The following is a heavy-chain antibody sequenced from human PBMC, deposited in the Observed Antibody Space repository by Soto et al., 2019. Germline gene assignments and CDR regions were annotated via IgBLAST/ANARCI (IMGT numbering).Heavy chain of an antibody. CDR2: INPNSGGT. CDR3: ARGRDYGGNSFGMDV. Sequence: QVQLVQSGAEVKKPGASVKVSCKASGYTFTGYYMHWVRQAPGQGLEWMGWINPNSGGTNYAQKFQGRVTMTRDTSISTAYMELSRLRSDDTAVYYCARGRDYGGNSFGMDVWGQGTTVTVSS. CDR1: GYTFTGYY. D-gene: IGHD4-17*01. V-gene: IGHV1-2*02. J-gene: IGHJ6*02.